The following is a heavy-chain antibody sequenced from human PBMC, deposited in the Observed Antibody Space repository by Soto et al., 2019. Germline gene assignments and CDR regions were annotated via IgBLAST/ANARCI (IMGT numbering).Heavy chain of an antibody. CDR1: GGTFNNYP. J-gene: IGHJ6*02. V-gene: IGHV1-69*13. CDR3: ARGRGYSGDDHYYYFDMDV. CDR2: SIPIFGTA. Sequence: SVKVSCKASGGTFNNYPITWVRQAPGEGLEWMGGSIPIFGTANYARKFQGRVTISVDEYTSTAYMELSSLRSEDTAVYYCARGRGYSGDDHYYYFDMDVWGQGTTVTVSS. D-gene: IGHD5-12*01.